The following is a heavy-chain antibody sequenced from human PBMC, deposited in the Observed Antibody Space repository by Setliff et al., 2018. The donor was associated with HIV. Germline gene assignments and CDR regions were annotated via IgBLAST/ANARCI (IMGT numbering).Heavy chain of an antibody. J-gene: IGHJ4*02. CDR1: GYTFTSYG. V-gene: IGHV1-18*01. Sequence: EASVKVSCKASGYTFTSYGISWVRQAPGQGLEWMGWISAYNGNTNYAQKLQGRVTMTTDTSTSTAYMELRSLRSDDTAVYYCARVGSVVVVTAIDYWGQGTLVTVSS. D-gene: IGHD2-21*02. CDR3: ARVGSVVVVTAIDY. CDR2: ISAYNGNT.